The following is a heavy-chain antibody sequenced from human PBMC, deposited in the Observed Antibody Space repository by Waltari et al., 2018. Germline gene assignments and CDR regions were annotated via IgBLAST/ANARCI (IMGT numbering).Heavy chain of an antibody. CDR2: IRSKAYGGTT. J-gene: IGHJ3*02. V-gene: IGHV3-49*04. CDR3: TRDCGDYDASCDAFDI. Sequence: EVQLVESGGGLVQPGRSLRLSCTASGFTFGDYAMSWVRQAPGKGLEWVGFIRSKAYGGTTEYAASVKGRFTISRDDAKSIAYLQMNSLKTEDTAVYYCTRDCGDYDASCDAFDIWGQGTMVTVSS. D-gene: IGHD4-17*01. CDR1: GFTFGDYA.